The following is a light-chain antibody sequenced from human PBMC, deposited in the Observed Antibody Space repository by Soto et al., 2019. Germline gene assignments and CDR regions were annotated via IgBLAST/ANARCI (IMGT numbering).Light chain of an antibody. J-gene: IGKJ5*01. Sequence: DIQMAPSPSSLSASVGDRVTITCRAGQSISSYLNWYQQKPGKAPKLLIYAASSLQSGVPSRFRGSGSGTDFTLTISSLQPEDFATYYCQQSYSTPIAFGQGTRVEIK. CDR3: QQSYSTPIA. CDR1: QSISSY. CDR2: AAS. V-gene: IGKV1-39*01.